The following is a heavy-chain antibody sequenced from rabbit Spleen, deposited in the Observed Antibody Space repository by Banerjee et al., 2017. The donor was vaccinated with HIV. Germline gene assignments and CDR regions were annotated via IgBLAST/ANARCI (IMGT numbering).Heavy chain of an antibody. CDR1: GFSFSYGYY. J-gene: IGHJ4*01. D-gene: IGHD6-1*01. V-gene: IGHV1S40*01. CDR2: IGSYSGNT. Sequence: QSLEESGGDLVKPGASLTLTCTASGFSFSYGYYMCWVRQAPGKGLEWIACIGSYSGNTYYASWVNGRFTISRSTSLNTVTLKMTSLTAADTATYFCARSADATTIVYRLNLWGQGTLVTVS. CDR3: ARSADATTIVYRLNL.